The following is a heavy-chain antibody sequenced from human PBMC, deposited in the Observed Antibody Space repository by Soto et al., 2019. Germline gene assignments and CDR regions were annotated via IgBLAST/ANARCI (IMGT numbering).Heavy chain of an antibody. CDR1: GFTFSSYA. Sequence: EVQLLESGGGLAQTGGSLRLSCAASGFTFSSYAMNWVRHAPGKGLEWVSFISGSGDKTYYADSVKGRFTISRDNSKSTLSLPMNSLRAEDTAVYYCAKRNTSTRGGPAFDYWGQGTLVTVSS. J-gene: IGHJ4*02. CDR3: AKRNTSTRGGPAFDY. CDR2: ISGSGDKT. V-gene: IGHV3-23*01. D-gene: IGHD2-2*01.